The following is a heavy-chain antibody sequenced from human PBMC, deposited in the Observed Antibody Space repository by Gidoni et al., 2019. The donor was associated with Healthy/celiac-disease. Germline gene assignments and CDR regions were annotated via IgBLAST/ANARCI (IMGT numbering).Heavy chain of an antibody. V-gene: IGHV1-18*01. D-gene: IGHD2-15*01. J-gene: IGHJ6*02. Sequence: QVQLVQSGAEVKKPGASVKVSCKASGYTFTSYGISWVRQAPGQGLEWMGWISAYNGNTNYAQKLQGRVTMTTDTSTSTAYMELRSLRSDDTAVYYCAREYCSGGSCYWLHYYGMDVWGQGTTVTVSS. CDR2: ISAYNGNT. CDR1: GYTFTSYG. CDR3: AREYCSGGSCYWLHYYGMDV.